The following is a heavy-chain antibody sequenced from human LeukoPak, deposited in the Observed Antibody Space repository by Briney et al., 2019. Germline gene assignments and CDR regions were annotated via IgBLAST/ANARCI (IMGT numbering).Heavy chain of an antibody. CDR1: GVTFSNDW. CDR3: ARDGRKVITSGWYYFDC. V-gene: IGHV3-53*01. Sequence: GGSLRLSCAASGVTFSNDWMHWVRQAPGKGLEWVSVIYSGGSTYYADSVKGRFTISRDNSKNTLYLQMNNLSAEDTAVYYCARDGRKVITSGWYYFDCWGQGTLVTVSS. CDR2: IYSGGST. D-gene: IGHD6-19*01. J-gene: IGHJ4*02.